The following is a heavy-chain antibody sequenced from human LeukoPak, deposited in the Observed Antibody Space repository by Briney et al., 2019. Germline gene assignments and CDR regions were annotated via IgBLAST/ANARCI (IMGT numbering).Heavy chain of an antibody. J-gene: IGHJ3*02. V-gene: IGHV1-3*01. Sequence: ASVKVSCKASGGTFSSYAISWVRQAPGQGLEWMGWINAGNGNTKYSQKFQGRVTITGDTSASTAYMELSSLRSEDTAVYYCARDKANYYDSSGYCDAFDIWGQGTMVTVSS. CDR2: INAGNGNT. CDR1: GGTFSSYA. CDR3: ARDKANYYDSSGYCDAFDI. D-gene: IGHD3-22*01.